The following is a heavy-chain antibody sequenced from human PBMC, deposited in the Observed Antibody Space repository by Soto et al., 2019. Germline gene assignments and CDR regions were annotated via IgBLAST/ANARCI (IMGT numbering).Heavy chain of an antibody. Sequence: ASVKVSCKASEYTFIGYYLHGVRQPPGQGLEWMGWINPDSGVTNYAQNFQGRVTMTRDTSIDTAYMELSRLTSDDTAVYYCARGGGGRCCHYYYYYGMDVWGQGTTVTVSS. D-gene: IGHD2-15*01. V-gene: IGHV1-2*02. J-gene: IGHJ6*02. CDR1: EYTFIGYY. CDR3: ARGGGGRCCHYYYYYGMDV. CDR2: INPDSGVT.